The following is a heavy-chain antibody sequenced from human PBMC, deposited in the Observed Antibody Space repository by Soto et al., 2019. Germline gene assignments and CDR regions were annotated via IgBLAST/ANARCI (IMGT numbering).Heavy chain of an antibody. CDR1: GFTFSSYG. Sequence: PGGSLRLSCAASGFTFSSYGMHWVRQAPGKGLEWVSSIISSCSYIYYADSLKGRFTISRDNFKNSLYLQMNSLRAEDTAVYYCARDTIFGVAYYFDYWGQGTLVTVSS. CDR2: IISSCSYI. CDR3: ARDTIFGVAYYFDY. J-gene: IGHJ4*02. V-gene: IGHV3-21*01. D-gene: IGHD3-3*01.